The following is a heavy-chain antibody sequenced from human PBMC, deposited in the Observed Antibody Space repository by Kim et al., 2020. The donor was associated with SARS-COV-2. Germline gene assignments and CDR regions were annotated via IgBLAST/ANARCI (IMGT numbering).Heavy chain of an antibody. CDR1: GGTFSSYA. CDR3: ARESITMVRGRALGGWFDP. CDR2: IIPILGIA. D-gene: IGHD3-10*01. J-gene: IGHJ5*02. V-gene: IGHV1-69*04. Sequence: SVKVSCKASGGTFSSYAISWVRQAPGQGLEWMGRIIPILGIANYAQKFQGRVTITADKSTSTAYMELSSLRSEDTAVYYCARESITMVRGRALGGWFDPWGQGTLVTVSS.